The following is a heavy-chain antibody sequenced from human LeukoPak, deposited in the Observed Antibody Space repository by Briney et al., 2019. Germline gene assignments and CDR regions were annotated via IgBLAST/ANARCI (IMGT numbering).Heavy chain of an antibody. CDR3: AREVLLWFGGYYYGMDV. CDR2: INPNSGGT. J-gene: IGHJ6*02. D-gene: IGHD3-10*01. V-gene: IGHV1-2*02. Sequence: GSSVKLSCKSSAYTFTGYYIHWVRQAPGQGLEWMGWINPNSGGTNYAQKFQGRVTMTRATSISTAYMELNRLRSDDTAVYYCAREVLLWFGGYYYGMDVWGQGTTVTVSS. CDR1: AYTFTGYY.